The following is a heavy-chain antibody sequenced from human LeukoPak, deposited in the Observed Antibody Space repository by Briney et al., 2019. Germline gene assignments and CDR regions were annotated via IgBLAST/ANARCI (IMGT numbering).Heavy chain of an antibody. CDR3: ASSGYDSLNFDY. CDR1: GGSISSGDYY. V-gene: IGHV4-30-4*08. J-gene: IGHJ4*02. CDR2: IYYSGST. Sequence: PSETLSLTCTVSGGSISSGDYYWSWIRQPPGKGLEWIGYIYYSGSTYYNPSLKSRVTISVDTSKNQFSLKLSSVTAADTAVYYCASSGYDSLNFDYWGQGTLVTVSS. D-gene: IGHD5-12*01.